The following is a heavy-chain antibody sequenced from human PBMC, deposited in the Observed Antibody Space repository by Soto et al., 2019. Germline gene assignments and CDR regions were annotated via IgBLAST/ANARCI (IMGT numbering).Heavy chain of an antibody. CDR2: ISAYNGNT. CDR3: ARERDDGDYALAFPRDY. V-gene: IGHV1-18*01. J-gene: IGHJ4*02. CDR1: GYTFTSYG. D-gene: IGHD4-17*01. Sequence: QVPLVQSGAEVKKPGASAKVSCKASGYTFTSYGISWVRQAPGQGLEWMGWISAYNGNTNYAQKLQGRVTMTTDTSTSTAYMELRSLRSDDTAVYYCARERDDGDYALAFPRDYWRQGTLVTVSS.